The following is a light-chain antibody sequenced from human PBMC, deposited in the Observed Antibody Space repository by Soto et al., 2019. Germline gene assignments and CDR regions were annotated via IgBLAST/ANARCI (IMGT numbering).Light chain of an antibody. J-gene: IGLJ1*01. CDR2: DDN. Sequence: QSAMTQPPSVSAVPGQKVTISCSGSSSNIGGNSVSWYQQLPGTAPKLLIYDDNKRPSGIPDRFSGSKSGTSATLGITGFQTGDEADYYCGSWDSSLSAYVFGTGTKLTVL. CDR3: GSWDSSLSAYV. CDR1: SSNIGGNS. V-gene: IGLV1-51*01.